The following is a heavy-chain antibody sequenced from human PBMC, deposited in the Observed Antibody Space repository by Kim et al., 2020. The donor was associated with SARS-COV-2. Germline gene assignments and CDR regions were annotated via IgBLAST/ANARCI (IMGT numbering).Heavy chain of an antibody. CDR1: GFTFSDSA. CDR3: TRGLGTTLAFWDAFD. CDR2: SRSKSNGYAS. V-gene: IGHV3-73*01. J-gene: IGHJ3*02. D-gene: IGHD1-1*01. Sequence: GGSLRLSCGASGFTFSDSAMHWVRQASGKGLEWVGRSRSKSNGYASSYTESVRGRFTISRDDSRKTSYLQMNSLKTENTAAYYCTRGLGTTLAFWDAFD.